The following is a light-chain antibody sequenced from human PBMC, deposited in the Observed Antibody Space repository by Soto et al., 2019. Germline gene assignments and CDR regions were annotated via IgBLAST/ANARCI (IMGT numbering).Light chain of an antibody. Sequence: EIVMTQSPATLSVSPGERATLSCRASQSVSSSYLAWYQQKPGQAPRLLIYGASTRATGIPARFSGSGSGIEFTLTINSLQAEDFAVYYCQQYRNWPPRTFGQGTKVDIK. CDR1: QSVSSSY. CDR2: GAS. V-gene: IGKV3-15*01. CDR3: QQYRNWPPRT. J-gene: IGKJ1*01.